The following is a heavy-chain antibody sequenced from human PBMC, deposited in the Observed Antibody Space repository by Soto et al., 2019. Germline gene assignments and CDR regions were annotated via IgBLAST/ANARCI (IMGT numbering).Heavy chain of an antibody. Sequence: QITLKESGPTLVKPTQPLTLTCSFSGFSLNSPAVGVGWIRQPPGKALEWLAFTYWKDDDHYSPSLRSRLNVTKDTSKNQVVLKMTNADPVDTATYYCAHGSGWLFDYWGQGILVTVSS. J-gene: IGHJ4*02. V-gene: IGHV2-5*01. CDR2: TYWKDDD. D-gene: IGHD6-25*01. CDR1: GFSLNSPAVG. CDR3: AHGSGWLFDY.